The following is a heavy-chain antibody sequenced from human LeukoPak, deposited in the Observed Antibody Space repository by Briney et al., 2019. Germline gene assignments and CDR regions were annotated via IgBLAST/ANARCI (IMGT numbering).Heavy chain of an antibody. CDR3: AKGEHSSSQYYFDY. Sequence: GGSLRLSCAASGFTFSSYAMHWVRQAPGKGLEWVSTISRSGGSTYSADSVKGRFTISRESSKNTLYLEMNSLRPEDSAVYYCAKGEHSSSQYYFDYWGQGTLVTVSS. CDR2: ISRSGGST. J-gene: IGHJ4*02. D-gene: IGHD6-13*01. V-gene: IGHV3-23*01. CDR1: GFTFSSYA.